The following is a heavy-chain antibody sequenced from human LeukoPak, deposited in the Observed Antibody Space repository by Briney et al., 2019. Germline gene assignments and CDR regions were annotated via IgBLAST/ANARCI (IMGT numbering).Heavy chain of an antibody. CDR2: IGGSGDIT. V-gene: IGHV3-23*01. Sequence: GGSLRLSCAASGFTFSNYGISWVRQAPGKGLEWVSTIGGSGDITFYADSVKGRFTISRDNSKNTLYLHMNSLRAEDTAIYYCARVSQGYWGQGTLVTVSS. CDR1: GFTFSNYG. J-gene: IGHJ4*02. CDR3: ARVSQGY.